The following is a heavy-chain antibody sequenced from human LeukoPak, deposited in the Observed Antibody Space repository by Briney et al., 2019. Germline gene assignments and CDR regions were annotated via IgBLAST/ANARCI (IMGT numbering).Heavy chain of an antibody. CDR2: INPNSGGT. CDR1: GYTFTGYY. D-gene: IGHD4-17*01. CDR3: ARDDYGDYYFDY. V-gene: IGHV1-2*02. J-gene: IGHJ4*02. Sequence: ASVKVSCKASGYTFTGYYMHWVRQAPGQGLEWMGWINPNSGGTNYAQKFQGRVTMTRDASISTAYMELSRLRSDDTAVYYCARDDYGDYYFDYWGQGTLVTVPS.